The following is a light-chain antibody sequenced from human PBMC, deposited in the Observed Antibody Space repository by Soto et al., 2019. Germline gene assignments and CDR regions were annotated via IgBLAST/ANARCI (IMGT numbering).Light chain of an antibody. V-gene: IGLV2-23*03. J-gene: IGLJ1*01. CDR1: STDVGNYNL. CDR2: KGS. Sequence: QSALTQPASVSGSPGQSITISCTGTSTDVGNYNLVSWYQQHPGKAPKLIIYKGSKRPSGVSNRFSGSKSGNTASLTISGLQAEDEADYYCCSYAGSSTFPYVFGTGTKLTVL. CDR3: CSYAGSSTFPYV.